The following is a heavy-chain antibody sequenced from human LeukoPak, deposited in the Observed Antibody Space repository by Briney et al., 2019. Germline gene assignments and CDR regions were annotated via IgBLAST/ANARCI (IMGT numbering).Heavy chain of an antibody. V-gene: IGHV1-18*04. CDR2: TSAYNGNT. D-gene: IGHD3-9*01. Sequence: ASVKVSCTASGYTFTSYGISWVRQAPGQGLEWMGWTSAYNGNTNYAQKLQGRVTMTTDTSTSTAYMELRSLRSDDTAVYYCARAFDWLFHSDYWGQGTLVTVSS. CDR1: GYTFTSYG. CDR3: ARAFDWLFHSDY. J-gene: IGHJ4*02.